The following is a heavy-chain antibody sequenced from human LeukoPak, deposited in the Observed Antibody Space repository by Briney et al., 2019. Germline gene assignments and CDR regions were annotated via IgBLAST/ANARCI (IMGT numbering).Heavy chain of an antibody. CDR2: INHSGST. V-gene: IGHV4-34*01. J-gene: IGHJ4*02. CDR3: ASGPPSVWFDY. CDR1: GGSFSGYY. D-gene: IGHD6-19*01. Sequence: SETLSLTCDVYGGSFSGYYWSWIRQPPGKGLEWIGEINHSGSTNYNPSLKSRVTISVDTSKNQLSLKLNSVTAADTAIYYCASGPPSVWFDYWGQGTLVTVSS.